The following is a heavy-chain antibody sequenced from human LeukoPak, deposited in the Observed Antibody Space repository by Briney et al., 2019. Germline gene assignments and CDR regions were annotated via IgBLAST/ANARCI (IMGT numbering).Heavy chain of an antibody. CDR2: VYYSGST. J-gene: IGHJ5*02. CDR1: GGSISSGDYY. CDR3: ARRTTGNWFDP. V-gene: IGHV4-39*01. D-gene: IGHD2-8*02. Sequence: SETLSLTCTVSGGSISSGDYYWAWIRQPPGKGLEWVASVYYSGSTYYSPSLKSRVTISRDTTKNQFSLRLSSVIAADTAVYYCARRTTGNWFDPWGQGTLVTVSS.